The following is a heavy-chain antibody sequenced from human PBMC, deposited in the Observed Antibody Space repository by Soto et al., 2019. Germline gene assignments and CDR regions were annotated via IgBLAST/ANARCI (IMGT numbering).Heavy chain of an antibody. CDR1: GGSISSGDYS. Sequence: SETLSLTCAVSGGSISSGDYSWSWIRQPPGKGLEWVGYIYQSGSAYYNPSLKSRVTISLDRSKNHFSLKLTSVTAADTAVYYCARLGNCRGGSCYPNWFDPWGQRTLVTVSS. CDR2: IYQSGSA. CDR3: ARLGNCRGGSCYPNWFDP. V-gene: IGHV4-30-2*01. J-gene: IGHJ5*02. D-gene: IGHD2-15*01.